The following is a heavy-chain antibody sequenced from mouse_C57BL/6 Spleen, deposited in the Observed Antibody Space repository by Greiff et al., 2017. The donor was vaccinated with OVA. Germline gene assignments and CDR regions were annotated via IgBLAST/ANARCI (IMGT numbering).Heavy chain of an antibody. CDR1: GYAFSSSW. V-gene: IGHV1-82*01. CDR3: ARGDLYSMDY. Sequence: QVQLQQSGPELMKPGASVKISCKASGYAFSSSWMNWVKQRPGKGLEWIGRIYPGDGDTNYNGKFKGKATLTADKSSSTAYMQLSSLTSEDSAVYFCARGDLYSMDYWGQGTSVTVSS. CDR2: IYPGDGDT. J-gene: IGHJ4*01. D-gene: IGHD3-3*01.